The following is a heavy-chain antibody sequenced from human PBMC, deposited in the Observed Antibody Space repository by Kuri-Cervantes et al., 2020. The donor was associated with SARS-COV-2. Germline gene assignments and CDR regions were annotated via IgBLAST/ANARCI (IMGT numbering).Heavy chain of an antibody. CDR1: GGSFSGYY. CDR3: ARGRGALGYCSSTSCYRGWYFDY. D-gene: IGHD2-2*01. Sequence: SQTLSLTCAVYGGSFSGYYWSWIRQPPGKGLEWIGEINHSGSTNYNPSLKSRVTISVDTSKNQFSLKLSSVTAADTAVYYRARGRGALGYCSSTSCYRGWYFDYWGQGTLVTVSS. V-gene: IGHV4-34*01. CDR2: INHSGST. J-gene: IGHJ4*02.